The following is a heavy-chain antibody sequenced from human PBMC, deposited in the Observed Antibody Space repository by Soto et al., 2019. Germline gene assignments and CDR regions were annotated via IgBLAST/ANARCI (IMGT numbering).Heavy chain of an antibody. J-gene: IGHJ4*02. Sequence: EVQLLESGGGLVQPGGSLRLSCAASGFTFNNYAMTWVRQAPGKGLEWVSAISGGGGTTSYADSVKGRFTVSRDGSKNTLYLQMSSLRAEDTALYYCAKGRGGSGSLTPRVDFWGQGTLVTVSS. CDR3: AKGRGGSGSLTPRVDF. D-gene: IGHD3-10*01. CDR1: GFTFNNYA. CDR2: ISGGGGTT. V-gene: IGHV3-23*01.